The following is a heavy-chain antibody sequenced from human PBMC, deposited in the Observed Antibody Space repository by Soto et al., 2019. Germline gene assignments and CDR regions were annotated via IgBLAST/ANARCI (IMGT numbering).Heavy chain of an antibody. J-gene: IGHJ6*03. CDR2: IYYSGST. CDR1: GGSIGSYY. CDR3: ARSGGTGTTPLLWAYDYYHYHISV. D-gene: IGHD1-7*01. V-gene: IGHV4-59*01. Sequence: PSETLSLTCTVSGGSIGSYYWSWIRQPPGKGLEWIGYIYYSGSTNYNPSLKSRVTISVDTSKNQFSLKLSSVTAADTAVYYCARSGGTGTTPLLWAYDYYHYHISVPAQRTTVPVSS.